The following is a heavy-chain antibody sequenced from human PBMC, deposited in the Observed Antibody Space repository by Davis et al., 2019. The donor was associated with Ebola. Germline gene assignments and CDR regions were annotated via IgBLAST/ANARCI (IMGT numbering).Heavy chain of an antibody. Sequence: AASVKVSCKASGYTFTSYGISCVRQAPGQGLEWMGWISAFSGNTNYAQKLQGRVTMTTDTSTSTAYMELRSLRSDDTAVYYCARRDYGDYGAFWGQGTLVTVSS. D-gene: IGHD4-17*01. CDR1: GYTFTSYG. CDR2: ISAFSGNT. J-gene: IGHJ4*02. V-gene: IGHV1-18*01. CDR3: ARRDYGDYGAF.